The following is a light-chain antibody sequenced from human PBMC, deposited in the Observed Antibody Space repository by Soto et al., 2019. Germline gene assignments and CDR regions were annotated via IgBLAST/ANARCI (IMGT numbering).Light chain of an antibody. CDR3: QQYSKEST. CDR2: KAS. J-gene: IGKJ2*01. V-gene: IGKV1-5*03. CDR1: QSVSNW. Sequence: DVEMTQSPSTLPTSIGDRVTINCRASQSVSNWLAWYQQKPGKAPKLLIYKASSLESGVPSRFSASGFGTDFTLTINSLRSVDFATYFCQQYSKESTFGQGTKLEIK.